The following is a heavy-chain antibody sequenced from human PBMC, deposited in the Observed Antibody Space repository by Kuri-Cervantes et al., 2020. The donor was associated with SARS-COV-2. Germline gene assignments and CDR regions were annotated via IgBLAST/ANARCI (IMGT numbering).Heavy chain of an antibody. CDR1: GFIFRSYG. CDR2: ISHDGSNE. V-gene: IGHV3-30*18. Sequence: LSLTCAASGFIFRSYGMNWVRQAPGKGLEWVAFISHDGSNEYYGDSVKGRITISRDNSKNTVYLHINSLRAEDTAVYYCAKDQDGFWSGYRYNLYHYAMDVWGQGTTVTVSS. D-gene: IGHD3-3*01. J-gene: IGHJ6*02. CDR3: AKDQDGFWSGYRYNLYHYAMDV.